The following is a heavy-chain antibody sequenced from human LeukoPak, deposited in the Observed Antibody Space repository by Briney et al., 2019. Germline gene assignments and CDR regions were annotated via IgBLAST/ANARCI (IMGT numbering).Heavy chain of an antibody. CDR3: ARQSQWLAPWWFDP. CDR1: GYSISSGYY. Sequence: PSETLSLTCTVSGYSISSGYYWGWIRQPPGKGLEWIGTIYHSGSTYYNPSLKSRVTISVDTSKNQFSLKLSSVTAADTALYYCARQSQWLAPWWFDPWGQGTLVTVSS. CDR2: IYHSGST. D-gene: IGHD6-19*01. J-gene: IGHJ5*02. V-gene: IGHV4-38-2*02.